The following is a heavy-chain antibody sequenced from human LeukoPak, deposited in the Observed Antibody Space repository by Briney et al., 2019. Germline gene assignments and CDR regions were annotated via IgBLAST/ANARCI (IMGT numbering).Heavy chain of an antibody. D-gene: IGHD2-15*01. CDR3: ARDSGSGYLDY. CDR1: GFTFSSYG. CDR2: IWYDGSNK. Sequence: GGSLRLSCAASGFTFSSYGMHLVRQAPSKGLEWVAVIWYDGSNKYYADSVKGRFTISRDNSKNTLYLQMNSLRAEDTAVYYCARDSGSGYLDYWGQGTLVTVSS. J-gene: IGHJ4*02. V-gene: IGHV3-33*01.